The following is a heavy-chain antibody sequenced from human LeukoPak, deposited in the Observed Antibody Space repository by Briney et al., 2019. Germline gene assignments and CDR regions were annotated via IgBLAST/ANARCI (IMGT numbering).Heavy chain of an antibody. CDR3: AREGGPYRPLDY. CDR1: GGSISSTNW. CDR2: VHLGGST. V-gene: IGHV4-4*02. Sequence: SETLSLTCGVSGGSISSTNWWTWVRQPPGKGLEWIGEVHLGGSTNYNPSLESRVTISVDKSENHISLKLTSVTAADTAVYYCAREGGPYRPLDYSGQGTLVTVSS. J-gene: IGHJ4*02.